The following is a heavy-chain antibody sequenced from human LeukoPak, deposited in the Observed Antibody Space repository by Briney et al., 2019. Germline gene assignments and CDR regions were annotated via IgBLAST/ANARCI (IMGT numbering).Heavy chain of an antibody. CDR2: ICGSGGST. CDR3: AKDTSSSWTSIPFDY. D-gene: IGHD6-13*01. CDR1: GFTFSSYA. Sequence: PGGSLRLSCAASGFTFSSYAMSWVRQAPGKGLEWVSAICGSGGSTYYADSVKGRFTISRDNSKNTLYLQMNSLRAEDTAVYYCAKDTSSSWTSIPFDYWGQGTLVTVSS. J-gene: IGHJ4*02. V-gene: IGHV3-23*01.